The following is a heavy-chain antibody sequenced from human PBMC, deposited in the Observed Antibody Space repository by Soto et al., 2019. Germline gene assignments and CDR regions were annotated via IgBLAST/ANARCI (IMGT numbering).Heavy chain of an antibody. J-gene: IGHJ4*02. CDR2: IYYSGST. V-gene: IGHV4-39*01. D-gene: IGHD1-26*01. CDR3: ERQRTSVGTKAYFDV. Sequence: SETLSVTCTVKGDSNGSRSYYCGWIRQTPGKGLEWIWSIYYSGSTYNTPSLRSRVSMSIETSKDQFSLKLKSVTAADTALYFCERQRTSVGTKAYFDVWGPGSLVTVYS. CDR1: GDSNGSRSYY.